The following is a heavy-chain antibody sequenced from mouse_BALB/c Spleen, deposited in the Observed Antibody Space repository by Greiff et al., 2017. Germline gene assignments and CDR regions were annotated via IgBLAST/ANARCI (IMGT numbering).Heavy chain of an antibody. CDR1: GFSLTSYG. Sequence: VMLVESGPGLVQPSQSLSITCTVSGFSLTSYGVHWVRQSPGKGLEWLGVIWSGGSTDYNAAFISRLSISKDNSKSQVFFKMNSLQANDTAIYYCARERGITSWFAYWGQGTLVTVSA. J-gene: IGHJ3*01. CDR2: IWSGGST. CDR3: ARERGITSWFAY. D-gene: IGHD1-2*01. V-gene: IGHV2-2*02.